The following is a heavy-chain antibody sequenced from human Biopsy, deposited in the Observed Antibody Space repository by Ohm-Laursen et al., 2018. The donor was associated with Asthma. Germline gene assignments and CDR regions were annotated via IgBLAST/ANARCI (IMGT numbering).Heavy chain of an antibody. Sequence: ASVNVSCKASGYTFNSAGITWVRQAPGQGLEWMGWISVYNGNTKVAQKLQDRVTMITDTSTSTAYMELRSLRSDDTAVYFCARAVDYSHYYGIDVWGQGTTVTV. CDR2: ISVYNGNT. CDR3: ARAVDYSHYYGIDV. J-gene: IGHJ6*02. V-gene: IGHV1-18*01. CDR1: GYTFNSAG. D-gene: IGHD3-10*01.